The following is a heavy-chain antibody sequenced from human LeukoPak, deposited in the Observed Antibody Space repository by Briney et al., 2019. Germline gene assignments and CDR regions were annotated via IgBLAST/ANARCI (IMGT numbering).Heavy chain of an antibody. CDR3: ARGGGYSSSLGYYYMDV. D-gene: IGHD6-6*01. CDR1: GGSFSGYY. CDR2: INHSGST. J-gene: IGHJ6*03. V-gene: IGHV4-34*01. Sequence: PSETLSLTCAVYGGSFSGYYWSWIRQPPGKGLEWIGEINHSGSTNYNPSLKSRVTISVDTSKNQFSLKLSSVTAADTPVYYWARGGGYSSSLGYYYMDVWGKGTTVTVSS.